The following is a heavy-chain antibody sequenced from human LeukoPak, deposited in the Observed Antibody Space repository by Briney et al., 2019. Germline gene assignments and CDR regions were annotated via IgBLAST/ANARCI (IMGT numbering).Heavy chain of an antibody. V-gene: IGHV1-24*01. D-gene: IGHD3-10*01. J-gene: IGHJ4*02. Sequence: ASVKVSCKVSGYTLTELSMHWVRQAPGKGLEWMGGFDPEDGETIYAQKFQGRVTMTEDTSTDTAYVELSSLRSEDTAVYYCATALGGSGSYYSWDYWGPGTLVTVSS. CDR1: GYTLTELS. CDR3: ATALGGSGSYYSWDY. CDR2: FDPEDGET.